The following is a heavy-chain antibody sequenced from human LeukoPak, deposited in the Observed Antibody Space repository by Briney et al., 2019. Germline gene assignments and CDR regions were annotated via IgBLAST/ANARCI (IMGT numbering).Heavy chain of an antibody. J-gene: IGHJ4*02. V-gene: IGHV4-4*02. CDR2: IYHSGST. D-gene: IGHD3-10*01. Sequence: SGTLSLTCAVSGGSISSSNWWSWVRQPPGKGLEWIGEIYHSGSTNYNPTLKSRVTISVDKSKNQFSLKLSSVTAADTAVYYCARGDYYGSGSYYFDYWGQGTLVTVSS. CDR3: ARGDYYGSGSYYFDY. CDR1: GGSISSSNW.